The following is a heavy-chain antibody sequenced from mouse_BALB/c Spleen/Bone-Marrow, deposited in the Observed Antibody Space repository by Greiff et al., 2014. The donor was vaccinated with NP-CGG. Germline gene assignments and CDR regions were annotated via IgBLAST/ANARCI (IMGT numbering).Heavy chain of an antibody. CDR1: GYTFSSYW. Sequence: QVQLKESGAELMKPGASVKISCKATGYTFSSYWIEWIKQRPGHGLEWIGEILPGSVTTNYNGRFKGKATFTADTSSNTAYMQLSSLTSEDSSVYYRARDHFYPRGPGTTLAVSS. CDR2: ILPGSVTT. D-gene: IGHD1-2*01. V-gene: IGHV1-9*01. J-gene: IGHJ2*01. CDR3: ARDHFYP.